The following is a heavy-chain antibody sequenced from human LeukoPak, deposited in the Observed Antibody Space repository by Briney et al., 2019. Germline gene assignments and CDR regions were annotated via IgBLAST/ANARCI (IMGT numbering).Heavy chain of an antibody. CDR3: AKDPGDY. CDR2: IRFDATTK. CDR1: GFTFSSYG. J-gene: IGHJ4*02. Sequence: GGSLRLSCAASGFTFSSYGMHWVRQAPGKGLEWVAFIRFDATTKYYAHSVRGRFTISRDNSKNTLGLQMNSLRTEDTAVYYCAKDPGDYWGQGTLVTVSS. V-gene: IGHV3-30*02.